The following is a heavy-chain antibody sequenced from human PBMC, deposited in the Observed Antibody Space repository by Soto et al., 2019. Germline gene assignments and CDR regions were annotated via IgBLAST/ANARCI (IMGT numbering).Heavy chain of an antibody. CDR3: EKTHPFYYGSAGYYFDY. CDR1: GFTFSSYA. Sequence: EVQLLESGGGLVQPGGSLRLSCAASGFTFSSYAMSWVRQAPGKGLEWVSAISGSGGSTYYADSVKGRFTISRDNSKNTLDLQMNSLRAEDTAGDYREKTHPFYYGSAGYYFDYWGQGTLVTVSS. V-gene: IGHV3-23*01. CDR2: ISGSGGST. J-gene: IGHJ4*02. D-gene: IGHD3-10*01.